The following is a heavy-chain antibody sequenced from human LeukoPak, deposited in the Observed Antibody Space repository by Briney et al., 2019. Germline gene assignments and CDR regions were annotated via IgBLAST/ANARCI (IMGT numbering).Heavy chain of an antibody. V-gene: IGHV3-53*01. CDR2: IYSGAST. Sequence: GGSLRLSCAASGFTVSSNYMSWVRQAPGKGLEWVSVIYSGASTYYADSVKGRFTISRDNSKNTLYLQMNSLRAEDTAVHYCASGGYSTYSSSSGFDYWGQGALVTVSS. CDR1: GFTVSSNY. D-gene: IGHD6-6*01. J-gene: IGHJ4*02. CDR3: ASGGYSTYSSSSGFDY.